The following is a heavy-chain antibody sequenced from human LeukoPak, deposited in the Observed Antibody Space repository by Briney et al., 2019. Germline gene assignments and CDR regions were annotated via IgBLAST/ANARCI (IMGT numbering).Heavy chain of an antibody. V-gene: IGHV6-1*01. Sequence: SQTLSLTCAISGDSVSSNRAAWNWFRQSPSRGLEWLGRTYFRSKWYNEYAVSVNSRITVNPDTSKNQFSLQLGSVTAADTAVYYCARAIFLQNRRAFDIWGQGTLVTVSS. CDR1: GDSVSSNRAA. J-gene: IGHJ3*02. D-gene: IGHD1-1*01. CDR2: TYFRSKWYN. CDR3: ARAIFLQNRRAFDI.